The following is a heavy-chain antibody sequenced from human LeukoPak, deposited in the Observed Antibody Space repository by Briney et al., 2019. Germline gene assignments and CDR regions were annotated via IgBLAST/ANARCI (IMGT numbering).Heavy chain of an antibody. CDR2: VNPNSGDT. CDR3: ARAAAAASQFDY. Sequence: ASVKVSCKASGYTFTGYYMHWVRQAPGQGLEWMGWVNPNSGDTEYAQKFQGRVTMTMDSSITTAYMELRGLRADDTAVYYCARAAAAASQFDYWGQGTLVTVSS. V-gene: IGHV1-2*02. CDR1: GYTFTGYY. D-gene: IGHD6-13*01. J-gene: IGHJ4*02.